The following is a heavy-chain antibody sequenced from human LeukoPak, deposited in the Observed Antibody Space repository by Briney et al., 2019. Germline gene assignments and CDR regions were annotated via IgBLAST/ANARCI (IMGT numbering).Heavy chain of an antibody. V-gene: IGHV3-23*01. Sequence: GGSLRLSCAASGFNFSYYSMSWVRQAPGKGLEWVSSIRGSGASTDYADSVKGRFTNSRDNSKNIVYLQMSSLRAEDTAVYYCLRGDRRDYWGQGTLVTVSS. J-gene: IGHJ4*02. CDR2: IRGSGAST. CDR3: LRGDRRDY. CDR1: GFNFSYYS.